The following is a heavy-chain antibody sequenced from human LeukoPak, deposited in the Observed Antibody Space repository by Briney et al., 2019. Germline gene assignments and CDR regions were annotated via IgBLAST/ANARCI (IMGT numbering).Heavy chain of an antibody. J-gene: IGHJ4*02. V-gene: IGHV3-48*01. CDR2: IISPSTTI. D-gene: IGHD2-15*01. CDR3: ARNGRYCATATCLDF. CDR1: GFSLRAYT. Sequence: PGGSLRLSCAASGFSLRAYTMNWVRQAPGMGLEWMSYIISPSTTIYYADSVEGRFTISRDNAKNSLYLQMDSLRAEDTAVYYCARNGRYCATATCLDFWGQGTLVTVSS.